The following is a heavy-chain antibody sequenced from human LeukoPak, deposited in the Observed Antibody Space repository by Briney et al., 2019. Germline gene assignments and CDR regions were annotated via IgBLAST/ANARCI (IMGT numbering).Heavy chain of an antibody. CDR3: ASPYSGSFDY. Sequence: KASETLSLTCTVSGGSISSSSYYWGWIRQPPGKGLEWIGSIYYSGSTYYNPSLKSRVTISLDTSKNQFSLKLSSVTAADTAVYYCASPYSGSFDYWGQGTLVTVSS. CDR1: GGSISSSSYY. V-gene: IGHV4-39*01. CDR2: IYYSGST. D-gene: IGHD1-26*01. J-gene: IGHJ4*02.